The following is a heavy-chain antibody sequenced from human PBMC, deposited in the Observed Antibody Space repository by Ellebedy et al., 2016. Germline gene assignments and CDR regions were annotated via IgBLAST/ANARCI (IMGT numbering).Heavy chain of an antibody. J-gene: IGHJ4*01. CDR3: AKEENYDSSGYYSY. V-gene: IGHV3-21*05. CDR1: GFTFSSYS. CDR2: ISSSSSYT. Sequence: GGSLRLXXAASGFTFSSYSMNWVRQAPGKGLEWVSYISSSSSYTNYADSVKGRFTISRDNAKNSLYLQMNSLRAEDTALYYCAKEENYDSSGYYSYWGKGTLVTVSS. D-gene: IGHD3-22*01.